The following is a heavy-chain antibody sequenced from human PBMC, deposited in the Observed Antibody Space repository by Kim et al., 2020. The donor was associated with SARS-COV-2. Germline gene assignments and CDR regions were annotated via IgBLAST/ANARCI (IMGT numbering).Heavy chain of an antibody. V-gene: IGHV3-9*01. CDR1: GFTFDDYA. J-gene: IGHJ4*02. Sequence: GGSLRLSCAASGFTFDDYAMHWVRQAPGKGLEWVSGISWNSGSIGYADSVKGRFTISRDNAKNSLYLQMNSLRAEDTALYYCAKDLRARDGYNWDYFDYWGQGTLVTVSS. CDR3: AKDLRARDGYNWDYFDY. D-gene: IGHD5-12*01. CDR2: ISWNSGSI.